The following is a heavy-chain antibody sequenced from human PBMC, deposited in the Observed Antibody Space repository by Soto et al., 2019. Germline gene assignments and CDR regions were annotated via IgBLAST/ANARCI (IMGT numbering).Heavy chain of an antibody. CDR1: GGTFSIYA. CDR2: IIPIIGTR. D-gene: IGHD5-12*01. V-gene: IGHV1-69*12. J-gene: IGHJ4*02. Sequence: QVRLVQSGAEVKKPGSSVKVSCKASGGTFSIYAVSWVRQAPGHGLEWMGGIIPIIGTRNYAQRFQGRITITGDESTSTAYMELSSLKSEDTAVYYCARDLGSGYDPGDYWGQGTLVTVSS. CDR3: ARDLGSGYDPGDY.